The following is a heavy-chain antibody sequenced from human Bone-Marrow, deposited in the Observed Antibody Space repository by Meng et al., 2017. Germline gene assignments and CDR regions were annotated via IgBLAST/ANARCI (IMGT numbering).Heavy chain of an antibody. CDR1: GFTFSSYA. J-gene: IGHJ4*02. D-gene: IGHD5-18*01. V-gene: IGHV3-30*01. CDR3: ARDSRGYSYGLYYFDY. CDR2: ISYDGSNK. Sequence: QGQRVESGGGVVQPGRSLRLSCAASGFTFSSYAMHWVRQAPGKGLEWVAVISYDGSNKYYADSVKGRFTISRDNSKNTLYLQMNSLRAEDTAVYYCARDSRGYSYGLYYFDYWGQGTLVTASS.